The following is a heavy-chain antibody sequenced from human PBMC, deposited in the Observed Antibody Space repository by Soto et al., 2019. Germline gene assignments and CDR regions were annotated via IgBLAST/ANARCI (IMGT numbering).Heavy chain of an antibody. Sequence: GGSLRLSCAASGFTFSNSHMRWVRQAPGKGLEWVSSITYGGDTTYYPDSVKGRFTISRDNSKNILFLQMDSLRAEDSAIYYCAKLLDSSYYNVMDVWGHGTTVTVSS. V-gene: IGHV3-23*01. J-gene: IGHJ6*02. CDR3: AKLLDSSYYNVMDV. D-gene: IGHD5-18*01. CDR1: GFTFSNSH. CDR2: ITYGGDTT.